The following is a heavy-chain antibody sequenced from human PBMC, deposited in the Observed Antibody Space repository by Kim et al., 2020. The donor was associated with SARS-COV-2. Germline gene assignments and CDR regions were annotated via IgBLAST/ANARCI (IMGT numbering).Heavy chain of an antibody. J-gene: IGHJ4*02. CDR1: GFTFSDYA. D-gene: IGHD3-22*01. CDR3: AKRLNVSSTMNYFDD. Sequence: GGSLRLSCAVSGFTFSDYAMTWVRQAPGKGLEWVSSIKISGGAKSYADSVKGRFTISRDNSKNTLFLQMNSLRAEDTAVYYCAKRLNVSSTMNYFDDWGQGTLVTVSS. V-gene: IGHV3-23*01. CDR2: IKISGGAK.